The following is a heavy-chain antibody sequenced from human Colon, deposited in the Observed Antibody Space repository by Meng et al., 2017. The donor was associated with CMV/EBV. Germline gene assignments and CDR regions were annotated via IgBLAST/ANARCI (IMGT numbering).Heavy chain of an antibody. V-gene: IGHV2-5*02. CDR1: GFSLSTIGMG. CDR3: AHRPYGSGSYFFDY. CDR2: IYWDDDK. Sequence: TVKELVPTLVNPTQTLTLTCTFSGFSLSTIGMGVGWIRQPPGKALEWLGVIYWDDDKRYSPSLKSRLTITKDTSKNQVVLTMTNLDPLDTATYYCAHRPYGSGSYFFDYWGQGTLVTVSS. D-gene: IGHD3-10*01. J-gene: IGHJ4*02.